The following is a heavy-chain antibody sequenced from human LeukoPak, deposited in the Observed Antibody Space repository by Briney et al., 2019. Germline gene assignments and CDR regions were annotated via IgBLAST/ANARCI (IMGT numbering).Heavy chain of an antibody. CDR2: INHSGST. V-gene: IGHV4-34*01. D-gene: IGHD4-17*01. CDR1: GGSFSGYS. J-gene: IGHJ4*02. Sequence: SETLSLTCAVYGGSFSGYSWSWIRQPPGKGLEWIGEINHSGSTNYNPSVRSRVTVSEDTSNNQFSLKLNSVTAADTAVYYCARGRGDEYGDYDYWGQGTLVTISS. CDR3: ARGRGDEYGDYDY.